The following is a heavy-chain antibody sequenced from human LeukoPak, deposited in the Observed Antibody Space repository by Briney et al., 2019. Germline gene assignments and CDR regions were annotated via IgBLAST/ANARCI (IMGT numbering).Heavy chain of an antibody. Sequence: SETLSLTCTVSSGSISNYYWSWIRQPAGKGLEWIGRIYSSGSTNYNPSLKSRVTMSVDTSKNQFSLRLSSVTAADTAFYYCAREEGGYYDRSGYWTDSWGQGTLVTVSS. V-gene: IGHV4-4*07. J-gene: IGHJ4*02. CDR3: AREEGGYYDRSGYWTDS. CDR1: SGSISNYY. CDR2: IYSSGST. D-gene: IGHD3-22*01.